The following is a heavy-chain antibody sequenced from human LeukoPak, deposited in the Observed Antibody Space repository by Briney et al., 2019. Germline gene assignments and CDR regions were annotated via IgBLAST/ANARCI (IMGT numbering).Heavy chain of an antibody. J-gene: IGHJ4*02. D-gene: IGHD3-22*01. CDR3: ASDYDSSGYYYFN. V-gene: IGHV4-30-4*08. Sequence: SETLSLTCTVSGGSISSGSYYWSWIRQPPGKGLEWIGYIYYSGSTYYNPSLKSRVTISVDTSKNQFSLKLSSVTAADTAVYYCASDYDSSGYYYFNWGQGTLVTVSS. CDR1: GGSISSGSYY. CDR2: IYYSGST.